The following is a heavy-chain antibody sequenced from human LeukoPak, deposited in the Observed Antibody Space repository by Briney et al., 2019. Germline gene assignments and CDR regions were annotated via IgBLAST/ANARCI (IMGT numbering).Heavy chain of an antibody. CDR1: GFTFSSCG. V-gene: IGHV3-30*02. CDR2: IWYGGSNK. J-gene: IGHJ6*03. Sequence: GGSLRLSCAASGFTFSSCGMHWVRQAPGKGLEWVAVIWYGGSNKYYADFVKGRFTISRDNSKNTLYLQMNSLRAEDTAVYYCAKGSIAVAGTGYMDVWGKGTTVTVSS. CDR3: AKGSIAVAGTGYMDV. D-gene: IGHD6-19*01.